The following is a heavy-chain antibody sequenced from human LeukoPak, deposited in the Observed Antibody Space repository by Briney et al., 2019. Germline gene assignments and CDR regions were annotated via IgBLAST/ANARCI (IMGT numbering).Heavy chain of an antibody. CDR2: VHYSGST. V-gene: IGHV4-59*12. J-gene: IGHJ4*02. Sequence: SETLSLTCTVSGDSISNYFWSWIRQPPRKGLEWMAYVHYSGSTNYNPSLKSRVTISVDTSENQFSLKVNSVTAADTAVYYCARKDGYNLPFDYWGQGTLVTVSS. CDR1: GDSISNYF. CDR3: ARKDGYNLPFDY. D-gene: IGHD5-24*01.